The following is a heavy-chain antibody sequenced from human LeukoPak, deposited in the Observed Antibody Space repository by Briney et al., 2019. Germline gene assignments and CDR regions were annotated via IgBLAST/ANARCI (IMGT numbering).Heavy chain of an antibody. J-gene: IGHJ4*02. Sequence: GGFLRLSCAASGFTFSSYAMSWVRQAPGKGLEWVSAISGSGGSTYYADSVKGRFTISRDNSKNTLYLQMNSLRAEDTAVYYCAKFTVYSGSYYFDYWGQGTLVTVSS. D-gene: IGHD1-26*01. CDR1: GFTFSSYA. V-gene: IGHV3-23*01. CDR2: ISGSGGST. CDR3: AKFTVYSGSYYFDY.